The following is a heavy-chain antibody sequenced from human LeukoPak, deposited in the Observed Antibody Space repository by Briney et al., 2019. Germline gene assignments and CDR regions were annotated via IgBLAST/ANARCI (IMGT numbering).Heavy chain of an antibody. CDR3: ARHLATTVTRGYSCHPMDV. CDR1: GASISTYY. J-gene: IGHJ6*03. V-gene: IGHV4-4*09. D-gene: IGHD4-17*01. CDR2: IAPSGSA. Sequence: SEILSLTCSASGASISTYYWSWIRQPPGEGLEWIAYIAPSGSAVYNPSLNSRLTVSVDTSKNQFSLKLNSVTAAVTAVNYCARHLATTVTRGYSCHPMDVWGKGTTVSVSS.